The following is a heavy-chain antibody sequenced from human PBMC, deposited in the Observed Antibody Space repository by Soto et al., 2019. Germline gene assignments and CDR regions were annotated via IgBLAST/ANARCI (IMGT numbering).Heavy chain of an antibody. Sequence: PSETLSLTCTVSGGSISSGDFYWSWIRQPPGKGPELIGNIYYSGSTYYNPSLRSRAIMSVDTSQNQFSLKLSSVTAADTAVYYCARDRYDFWSGYLYYYYGMDVWGQGTTVTVSS. CDR2: IYYSGST. V-gene: IGHV4-30-4*02. CDR3: ARDRYDFWSGYLYYYYGMDV. J-gene: IGHJ6*02. D-gene: IGHD3-3*01. CDR1: GGSISSGDFY.